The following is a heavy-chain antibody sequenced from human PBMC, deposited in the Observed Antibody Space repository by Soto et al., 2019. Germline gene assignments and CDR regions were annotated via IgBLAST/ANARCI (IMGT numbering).Heavy chain of an antibody. J-gene: IGHJ4*02. V-gene: IGHV2-5*02. CDR1: GFSLSTSGVG. Sequence: QITLKESGPTLVKPTQTLTLTCTFSGFSLSTSGVGVGWIRQPPGKALEWLALIYWDDDKRYSPSLKSRLTITKDTTKNQVVLTMTNMDPVDTATYYCAHRVGGIGVAGTFDYWGQGTLVTVSS. CDR2: IYWDDDK. CDR3: AHRVGGIGVAGTFDY. D-gene: IGHD6-19*01.